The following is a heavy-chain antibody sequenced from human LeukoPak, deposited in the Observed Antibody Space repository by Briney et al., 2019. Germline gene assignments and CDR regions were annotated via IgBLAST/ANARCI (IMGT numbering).Heavy chain of an antibody. CDR3: TTGNP. V-gene: IGHV3-15*01. CDR2: MKSKPEGGTT. CDR1: GFTFVNAS. J-gene: IGHJ5*02. Sequence: AGSLRLSCLTSGFTFVNASMSWVRQAPGKGLEWVGLMKSKPEGGTTFYAAPVRGRFTISRDDSRNTLYLQMTSLTIGDTGVYYCTTGNPWGQGTLVTVSS.